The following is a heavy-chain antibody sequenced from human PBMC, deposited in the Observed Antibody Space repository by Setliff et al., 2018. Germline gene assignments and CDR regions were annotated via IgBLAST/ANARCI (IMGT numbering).Heavy chain of an antibody. Sequence: ASVKVSCKASGYTFTSSGISWVRQAPGHGLEWMGWISAYNGNTNSAQKLQGRVTMTTDTSTSTAYMELRSRRSDETAVYYCARERAGGTWFQPIDYWGQGTLVTVSS. CDR3: ARERAGGTWFQPIDY. D-gene: IGHD3-10*01. CDR2: ISAYNGNT. V-gene: IGHV1-18*01. CDR1: GYTFTSSG. J-gene: IGHJ4*02.